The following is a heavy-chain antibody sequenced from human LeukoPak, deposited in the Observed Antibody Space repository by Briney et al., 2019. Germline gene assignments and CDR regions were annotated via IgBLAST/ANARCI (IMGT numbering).Heavy chain of an antibody. CDR1: GFTFSSYG. Sequence: PGGSLRLSCAASGFTFSSYGMHWVRQAPGKGLEWVAVIWYDGSNKYYADSVKGRSTISRDNTKNTLYLQMNSLRAEDTAVYYCAKDPPSYGGQGTLVTVPS. J-gene: IGHJ4*02. CDR2: IWYDGSNK. CDR3: AKDPPSY. V-gene: IGHV3-33*06.